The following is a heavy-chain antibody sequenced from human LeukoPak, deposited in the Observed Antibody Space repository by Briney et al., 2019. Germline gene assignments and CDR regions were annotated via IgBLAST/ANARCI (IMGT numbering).Heavy chain of an antibody. J-gene: IGHJ6*03. CDR3: ARGRGVYYYYMDV. D-gene: IGHD3-3*01. V-gene: IGHV4-4*09. CDR1: GDSISSYY. CDR2: IYTSGST. Sequence: SETLSLTCTVSGDSISSYYWSWIRQPPGKGLEWIGYIYTSGSTNYNPSLKSRVTISVDTSKNQFSLKLSSVTAADTAVYYCARGRGVYYYYMDVWGKGTTVIVSS.